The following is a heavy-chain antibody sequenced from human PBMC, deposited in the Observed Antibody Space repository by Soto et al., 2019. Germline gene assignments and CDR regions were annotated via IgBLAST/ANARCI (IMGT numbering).Heavy chain of an antibody. V-gene: IGHV3-30-3*01. CDR1: GFTFSSCA. J-gene: IGHJ4*02. CDR2: ISYDGSNK. Sequence: QVQLVESGGGVVQPGRSLRLSCAASGFTFSSCAMHWVRQAPGKGLEWVALISYDGSNKYYADSVKGRFTISRDNSKNTLYLQMNSLRAEDTAVYSCAKDKTDLRFLEWSYYFDYWGQGTLVTVSS. D-gene: IGHD3-3*01. CDR3: AKDKTDLRFLEWSYYFDY.